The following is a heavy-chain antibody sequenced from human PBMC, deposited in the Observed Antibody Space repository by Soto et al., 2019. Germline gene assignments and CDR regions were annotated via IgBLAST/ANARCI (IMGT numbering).Heavy chain of an antibody. Sequence: GSLRRSGTPSGFTFGNFAMSWVRQAPGKGLDWVSSISAGGATTHYADSVNGRVSMSRDNSKNTLSLQMISLRADDSAVYYCAKDRRGTGWTFDHWGQGPLVTVS. D-gene: IGHD6-19*01. CDR2: ISAGGATT. J-gene: IGHJ4*02. CDR1: GFTFGNFA. CDR3: AKDRRGTGWTFDH. V-gene: IGHV3-23*01.